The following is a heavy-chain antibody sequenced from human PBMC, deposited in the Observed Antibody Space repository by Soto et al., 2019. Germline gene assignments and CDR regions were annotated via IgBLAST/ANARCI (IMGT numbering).Heavy chain of an antibody. CDR1: GFAFSDYY. D-gene: IGHD1-26*01. CDR2: ISTSSSYT. J-gene: IGHJ4*02. Sequence: QVQLVESGGGLVKPGGSLRLSCAASGFAFSDYYMSWIRQAPGKGLEWVSYISTSSSYTNYADSVKGRFTISRDNAKNSLYLQMNSLGVEDTAVYYCARDKNGWELLIDYWGQGTLVTVSS. V-gene: IGHV3-11*05. CDR3: ARDKNGWELLIDY.